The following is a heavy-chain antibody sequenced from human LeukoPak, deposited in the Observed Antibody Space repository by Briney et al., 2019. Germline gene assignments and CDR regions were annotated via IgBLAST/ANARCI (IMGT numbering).Heavy chain of an antibody. CDR1: GGSISSYY. CDR2: IYYSGST. V-gene: IGHV4-59*01. Sequence: SETLSLTCTVSGGSISSYYWSWIRQPPAKGLEWIGYIYYSGSTNYNRSIKSRVTVSVDTSKTQFSLKLSSVTAADTAVYYCARHSYYGSGSYYELPFYYYYYGMDVWGQGTTVTVSS. J-gene: IGHJ6*02. CDR3: ARHSYYGSGSYYELPFYYYYYGMDV. D-gene: IGHD3-10*01.